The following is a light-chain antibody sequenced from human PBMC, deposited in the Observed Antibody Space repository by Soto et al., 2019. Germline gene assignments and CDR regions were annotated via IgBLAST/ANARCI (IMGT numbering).Light chain of an antibody. CDR1: QTVGY. CDR2: DAS. Sequence: PGERATLSCRASQTVGYLAWYQQKPGQAPRLLIYDASRRATGIPARFSGSGSGTDFTLTVSSLEPEDFAVYYYQQRSTWPWTFGQGTKVEIK. J-gene: IGKJ1*01. V-gene: IGKV3-11*01. CDR3: QQRSTWPWT.